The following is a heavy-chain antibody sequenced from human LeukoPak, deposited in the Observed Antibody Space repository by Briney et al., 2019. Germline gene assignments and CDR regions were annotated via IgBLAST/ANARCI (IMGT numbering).Heavy chain of an antibody. Sequence: GGSLRLSCAASGFTFSTYWMHWVRQAPGKGLVWVSRINSDGRSTRYADSVKGRFTISRDNAKNSLYLQMNSLRAEDTAVYYCARDPWGELPEKDAFDIWGQGTMVTVSS. CDR1: GFTFSTYW. CDR2: INSDGRST. CDR3: ARDPWGELPEKDAFDI. J-gene: IGHJ3*02. V-gene: IGHV3-74*01. D-gene: IGHD2-15*01.